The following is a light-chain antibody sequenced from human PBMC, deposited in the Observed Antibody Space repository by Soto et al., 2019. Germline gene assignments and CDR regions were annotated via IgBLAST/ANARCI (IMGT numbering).Light chain of an antibody. CDR2: GAS. CDR1: QNIDMY. V-gene: IGKV1-6*01. J-gene: IGKJ1*01. CDR3: LQDINYPWT. Sequence: IQMTQSPSSLSASVGDTVTITCRASQNIDMYLNWYQQIPGKPPKVLIYGASNLQSGVPPRFSGSGSGTDFTLAISSLQPEDSATYYCLQDINYPWTFGQVTKVDSK.